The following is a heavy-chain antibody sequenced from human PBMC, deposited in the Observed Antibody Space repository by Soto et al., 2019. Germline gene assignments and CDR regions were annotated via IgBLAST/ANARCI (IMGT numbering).Heavy chain of an antibody. CDR1: GFSLTTVAVA. J-gene: IGHJ5*02. CDR2: IYGNGDK. CDR3: THRRTSCSGGTCHVWFDP. V-gene: IGHV2-5*01. Sequence: QITLRESGPTLVKPTQTLTLTCSFSGFSLTTVAVAVGWIRQPPGRALEWVALIYGNGDKYYNPSLNNRLTITQDTSKNQVVLTMTNMAPVDTATYYCTHRRTSCSGGTCHVWFDPWGQGTLVTVSS. D-gene: IGHD2-15*01.